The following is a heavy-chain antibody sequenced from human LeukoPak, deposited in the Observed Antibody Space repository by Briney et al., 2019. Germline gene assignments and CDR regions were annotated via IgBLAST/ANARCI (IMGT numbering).Heavy chain of an antibody. CDR3: AKSEESRYYYDTSSFDH. CDR1: GFTFSTYG. CDR2: IRYDGSHK. J-gene: IGHJ4*02. V-gene: IGHV3-30*02. D-gene: IGHD3-22*01. Sequence: PGGSLRLSCAAFGFTFSTYGMNWVRQAPGKGLEWVAFIRYDGSHKQYTDSVKGRFTISRDNSENTVYLQMNSLKPEDTAMNYCAKSEESRYYYDTSSFDHWGQGTLVTVSS.